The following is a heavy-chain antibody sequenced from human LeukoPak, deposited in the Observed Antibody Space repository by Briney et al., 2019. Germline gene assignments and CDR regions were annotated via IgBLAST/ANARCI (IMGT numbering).Heavy chain of an antibody. CDR3: AKGYGDYGWYYYYGMDV. J-gene: IGHJ6*02. Sequence: GGSLRLSCAASGFTFSSYGMHWVRQAPGKGLEWVAVISYDGSNKYYADSVKGRFTISRDNSKNTLYLQMNSLRAEDTAVYYCAKGYGDYGWYYYYGMDVWGQGTTVTVSS. CDR2: ISYDGSNK. CDR1: GFTFSSYG. V-gene: IGHV3-30*18. D-gene: IGHD4-17*01.